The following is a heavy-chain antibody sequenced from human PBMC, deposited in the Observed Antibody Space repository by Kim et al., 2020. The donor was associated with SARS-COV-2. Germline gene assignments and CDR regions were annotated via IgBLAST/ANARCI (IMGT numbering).Heavy chain of an antibody. CDR2: T. V-gene: IGHV4-31*02. D-gene: IGHD6-19*01. Sequence: TYYNPSLKSRVTISVDTAKNQFSLKLSSVTAADTAVYYCASTVAGNCFDYWGQGTLVTVSS. J-gene: IGHJ4*02. CDR3: ASTVAGNCFDY.